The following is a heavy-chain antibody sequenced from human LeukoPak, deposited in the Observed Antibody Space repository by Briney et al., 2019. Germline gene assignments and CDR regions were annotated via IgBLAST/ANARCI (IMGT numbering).Heavy chain of an antibody. V-gene: IGHV1-2*02. CDR3: ARDLVRNPGGNGDAFDI. J-gene: IGHJ3*02. D-gene: IGHD3-16*01. CDR1: GYTLTGYY. CDR2: INPNSGGT. Sequence: ASVKVSCKASGYTLTGYYMHWVRQAPGQGLEWMGWINPNSGGTNYAQKLQGRVTITTDTSTSTAYMELRSLRSDDTAVYYCARDLVRNPGGNGDAFDIWGQGTMVTVSS.